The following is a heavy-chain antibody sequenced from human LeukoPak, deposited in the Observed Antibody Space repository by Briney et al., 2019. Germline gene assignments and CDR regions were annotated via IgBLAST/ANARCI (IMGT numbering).Heavy chain of an antibody. CDR2: IKQDGSEK. Sequence: GGSLRLSCAASGFTFSSYWMSWVRQAPGKGLEWVANIKQDGSEKYYVDSVKGRFTISRDNAKNSLYLQMNSLRAEDTAVYYCVIMVGSGWQTKPEYYFDYWGQGTLVTVSS. CDR1: GFTFSSYW. J-gene: IGHJ4*02. CDR3: VIMVGSGWQTKPEYYFDY. V-gene: IGHV3-7*01. D-gene: IGHD6-19*01.